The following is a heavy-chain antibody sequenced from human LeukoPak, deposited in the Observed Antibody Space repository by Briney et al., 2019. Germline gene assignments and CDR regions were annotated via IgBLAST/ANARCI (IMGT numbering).Heavy chain of an antibody. CDR2: ITPNADRT. CDR3: AIMHGYYDGSGYWVQ. J-gene: IGHJ1*01. Sequence: PGGPLRLSCAASGFTFGSYSMSWVRQAQGKGLEWVSFITPNADRTSYADSGEGRFTISRDNPRNTLYMQINSLRDEDTARYYCAIMHGYYDGSGYWVQWGEGTLVTVSS. D-gene: IGHD3-22*01. CDR1: GFTFGSYS. V-gene: IGHV3-23*01.